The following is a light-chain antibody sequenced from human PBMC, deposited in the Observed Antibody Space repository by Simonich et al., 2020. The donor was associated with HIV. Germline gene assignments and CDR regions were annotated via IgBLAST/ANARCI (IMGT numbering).Light chain of an antibody. CDR2: AAS. Sequence: SQARHGLSSYLNWCQQKPGQAPKLLIYAASNLKSGFPSRCSGSGSATEFTLTISSLQPEDFATYYCQQSYTTPLTFGGGTKVEIK. CDR3: QQSYTTPLT. J-gene: IGKJ4*01. V-gene: IGKV1-39*01. CDR1: HGLSSY.